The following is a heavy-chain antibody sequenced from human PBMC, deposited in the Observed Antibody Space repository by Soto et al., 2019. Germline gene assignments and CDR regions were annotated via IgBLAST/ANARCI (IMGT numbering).Heavy chain of an antibody. CDR1: GFTFRNYW. Sequence: VQLVESGGGLGQPGGSLRLSCAASGFTFRNYWMYWVRQAPGKGLVWVSHINGDGSITAYADSVRGRLTISRDDAKNTLFLQMNSLRPEDTAVYYCVRGGNYVWGSYQDWGQGTLVTVSS. V-gene: IGHV3-74*01. CDR3: VRGGNYVWGSYQD. D-gene: IGHD3-16*02. CDR2: INGDGSIT. J-gene: IGHJ4*02.